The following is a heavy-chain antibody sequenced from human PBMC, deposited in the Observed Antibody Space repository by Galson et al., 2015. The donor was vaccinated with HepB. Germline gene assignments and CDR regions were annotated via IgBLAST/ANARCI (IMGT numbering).Heavy chain of an antibody. CDR1: GFIFGAYT. CDR3: ARESGDMEWQHYYYLDV. D-gene: IGHD3-3*01. V-gene: IGHV3-48*02. CDR2: LSGSGSTM. Sequence: SLRLSCAASGFIFGAYTMSWVRQAPGKGLEWISHLSGSGSTMNYADSVKGRFTISRDNAKNSLFLQMNSLRDDDTAVYFCARESGDMEWQHYYYLDVWGKGTTVTISS. J-gene: IGHJ6*03.